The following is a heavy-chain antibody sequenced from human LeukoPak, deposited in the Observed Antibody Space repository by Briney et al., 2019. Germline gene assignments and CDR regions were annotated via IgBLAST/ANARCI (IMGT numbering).Heavy chain of an antibody. D-gene: IGHD3-10*01. CDR3: ARDLLYYGSGSRIYYYYGMDV. J-gene: IGHJ6*02. CDR1: GGSISSYY. V-gene: IGHV4-59*01. Sequence: SETLSLTCTVSGGSISSYYWSWIRQPPGKGLEWIGYIYYSGSTNYNPYLKSRVTISVDTSKNQFSLKLSSVTAADTAVYYCARDLLYYGSGSRIYYYYGMDVWGQGTTVTVSS. CDR2: IYYSGST.